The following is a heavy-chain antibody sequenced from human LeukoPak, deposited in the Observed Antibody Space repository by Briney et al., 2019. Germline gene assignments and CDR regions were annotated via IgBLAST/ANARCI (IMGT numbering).Heavy chain of an antibody. V-gene: IGHV3-21*01. Sequence: GGSLRLSCAASGFTFSSYSMNWVRQAPGKGLEWVSPISSSSSYIYYADSVKGRFTISRDNAKNSLYLQMNSLRAEDTAVYYCARAPEAMITFGGVIVYFDYWGQGTLVTVSS. CDR2: ISSSSSYI. D-gene: IGHD3-16*02. J-gene: IGHJ4*02. CDR1: GFTFSSYS. CDR3: ARAPEAMITFGGVIVYFDY.